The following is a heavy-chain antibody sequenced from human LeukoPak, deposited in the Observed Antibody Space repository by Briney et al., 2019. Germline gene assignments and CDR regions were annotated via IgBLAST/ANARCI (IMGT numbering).Heavy chain of an antibody. J-gene: IGHJ5*02. Sequence: PGGSLRLSCAASGFTFSSYAMSWVRQAPGKGLEWVSAISGSGGSTYYADSVKGRFTISRDNSKNTLYLQMNSLRAEDTAVYYCAKDLRDYYGSGTSNWFDPWGQGTLVTVSS. V-gene: IGHV3-23*01. CDR3: AKDLRDYYGSGTSNWFDP. CDR2: ISGSGGST. CDR1: GFTFSSYA. D-gene: IGHD3-10*01.